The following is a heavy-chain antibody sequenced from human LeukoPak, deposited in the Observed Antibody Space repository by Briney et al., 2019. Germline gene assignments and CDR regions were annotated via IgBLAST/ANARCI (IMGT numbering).Heavy chain of an antibody. V-gene: IGHV3-7*01. D-gene: IGHD3-3*01. CDR3: AIASPGVVFNYFDY. CDR2: IDEAGKDR. J-gene: IGHJ4*01. Sequence: GGSLRLSCVAFGFTIDCFYKSWVRQAPGKGLEWVANIDEAGKDRYYADSVKGRFTISRDNTRNSVFLDMTSLRVEDTATYFCAIASPGVVFNYFDYWGQGALVPVSS. CDR1: GFTIDCFY.